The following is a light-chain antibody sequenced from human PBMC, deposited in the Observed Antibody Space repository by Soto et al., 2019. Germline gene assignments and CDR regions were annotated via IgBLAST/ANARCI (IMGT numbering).Light chain of an antibody. J-gene: IGLJ1*01. CDR1: SSDIGGYDY. CDR2: DVS. CDR3: SSYAVSSALK. Sequence: QSALTQPASVSGSPGQSITISCTGTSSDIGGYDYVSWYQQHPGNAPKLMIYDVSYRPSGISDRFSGSKSGNTASLTISGLQAEDEADYYCSSYAVSSALKFGTGTKLTVL. V-gene: IGLV2-14*03.